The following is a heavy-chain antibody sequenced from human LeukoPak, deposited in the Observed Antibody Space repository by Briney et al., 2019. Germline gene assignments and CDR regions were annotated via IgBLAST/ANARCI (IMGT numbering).Heavy chain of an antibody. V-gene: IGHV3-30*18. Sequence: PGGSLRLSCAAPGFTFSSYGMHWVRQAPGKGLEWVAVISYDGSNKYYADSVKGRFTISRDNSKNTLYLQMNSLRAEDTAVYYCAKDLKGPPAGYNTNPDYWGQGTLVTVSS. D-gene: IGHD5-24*01. J-gene: IGHJ4*02. CDR1: GFTFSSYG. CDR3: AKDLKGPPAGYNTNPDY. CDR2: ISYDGSNK.